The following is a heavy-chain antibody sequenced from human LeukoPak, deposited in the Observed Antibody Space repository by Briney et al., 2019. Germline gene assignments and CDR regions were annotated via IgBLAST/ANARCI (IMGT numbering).Heavy chain of an antibody. D-gene: IGHD2/OR15-2a*01. CDR2: ISYDGSNK. CDR1: GFTFSSYA. CDR3: AKRFDGFYSAFDI. Sequence: GRSLRLSCAASGFTFSSYAMPWVRQAPGKGLEWVAVISYDGSNKYYADSVKGRFTISRDNSKNTLYLQMNSLRAGDTAVYYCAKRFDGFYSAFDIWDQGTMVTVSS. V-gene: IGHV3-30-3*02. J-gene: IGHJ3*02.